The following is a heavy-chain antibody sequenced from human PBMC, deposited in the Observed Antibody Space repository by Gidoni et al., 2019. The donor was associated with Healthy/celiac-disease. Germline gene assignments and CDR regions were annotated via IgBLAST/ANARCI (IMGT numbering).Heavy chain of an antibody. CDR3: ARGVWLRSLLVTYYFDY. Sequence: WIGEINTSGSTNYNPSLKRRLTISVDTSKNHFSLEPSSVTAADTAVYYCARGVWLRSLLVTYYFDYWGQGTLVTVSS. J-gene: IGHJ4*02. V-gene: IGHV4-34*01. D-gene: IGHD5-12*01. CDR2: INTSGST.